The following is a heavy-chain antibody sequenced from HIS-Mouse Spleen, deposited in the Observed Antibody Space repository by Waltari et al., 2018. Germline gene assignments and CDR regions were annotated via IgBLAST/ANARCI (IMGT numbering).Heavy chain of an antibody. CDR3: ARDRSLTYYYGSGSYYYFDY. V-gene: IGHV4-39*07. D-gene: IGHD3-10*01. CDR2: IYYSGST. J-gene: IGHJ4*02. CDR1: GGSISSSSYY. Sequence: QLQLQESGPGLVKPSETLSLTCTVSGGSISSSSYYWGWIRQPPGKGLEWIGSIYYSGSTYYNPSLKSRVTISVDTSKNQFSLKLSSVTAADTAVYYCARDRSLTYYYGSGSYYYFDYWGQGTLVTVSS.